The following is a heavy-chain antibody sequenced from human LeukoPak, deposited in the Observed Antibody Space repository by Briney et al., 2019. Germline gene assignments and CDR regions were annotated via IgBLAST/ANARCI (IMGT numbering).Heavy chain of an antibody. CDR2: IKRKTEGGTT. CDR1: GFTFSNAW. J-gene: IGHJ4*02. Sequence: PGGSLRLSCAASGFTFSNAWMSWVRQAPGKGLEWVGRIKRKTEGGTTDYAAPVKGRFTISRDDSKNTLYLQMNSLKTEDTAVYYCTTEKAYYYGSGSYWYYFDYWGQGTLVTVSS. CDR3: TTEKAYYYGSGSYWYYFDY. V-gene: IGHV3-15*01. D-gene: IGHD3-10*01.